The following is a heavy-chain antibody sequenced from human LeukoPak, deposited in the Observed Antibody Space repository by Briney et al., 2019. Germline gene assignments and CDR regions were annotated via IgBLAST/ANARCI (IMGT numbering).Heavy chain of an antibody. CDR1: GFTVNNNY. CDR3: ARDPQDNYNYYGMDV. J-gene: IGHJ6*02. CDR2: IYGGGST. V-gene: IGHV3-66*01. Sequence: GGSLRLSCALSGFTVNNNYLSCVRQAPGKGREWVSVIYGGGSTYYADSVKDRFTISRDNSKNTVYLQMNNLRAEDTAVYYCARDPQDNYNYYGMDVWGQGTTVTVSS.